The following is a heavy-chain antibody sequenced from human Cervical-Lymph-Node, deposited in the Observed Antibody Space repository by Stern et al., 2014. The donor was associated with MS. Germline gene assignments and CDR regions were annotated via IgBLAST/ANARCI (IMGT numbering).Heavy chain of an antibody. CDR3: ALSSETSDRWYSLGYDL. D-gene: IGHD6-13*01. J-gene: IGHJ5*02. CDR2: IFPGFGTQ. CDR1: VGTFSKFP. Sequence: QDQLVQSGAEVTKPGSSVKVSCKASVGTFSKFPSSWVRQAPGPGLEWMGVIFPGFGTQTYAQEFRGRVTITADVSTSTVYMELSSLRSDDTAVYYCALSSETSDRWYSLGYDLWGQGTLVTVSS. V-gene: IGHV1-69*12.